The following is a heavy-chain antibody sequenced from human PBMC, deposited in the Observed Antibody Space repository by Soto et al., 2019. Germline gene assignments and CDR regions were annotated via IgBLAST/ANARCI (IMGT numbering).Heavy chain of an antibody. CDR3: AKKPVLKLRFWGWSHPPTYYYYMDV. CDR2: IYYSGST. D-gene: IGHD3-3*01. CDR1: GGSISSYY. J-gene: IGHJ6*03. V-gene: IGHV4-59*08. Sequence: SETLSLTCTVSGGSISSYYWSCIRQPPGKGLEWIGYIYYSGSTNYNPSLKSRVTISVDTSKNQFSLKLSSVTAADTAVYYCAKKPVLKLRFWGWSHPPTYYYYMDVWGKGTTVTVSS.